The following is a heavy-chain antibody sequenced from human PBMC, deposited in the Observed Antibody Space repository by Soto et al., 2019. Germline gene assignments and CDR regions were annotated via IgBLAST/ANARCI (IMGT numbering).Heavy chain of an antibody. Sequence: ASVKVSCKASGYTFTSYYMHWVRQAPGQGLEWMGIINPSGGSTSYAQKFQGRVTMTRDTSTSTVYMELSSLRSEDTAVYYCARDFKSSIKTYYYYYGMDVWGQGTTVTVSS. CDR2: INPSGGST. V-gene: IGHV1-46*01. D-gene: IGHD3-3*02. CDR1: GYTFTSYY. J-gene: IGHJ6*02. CDR3: ARDFKSSIKTYYYYYGMDV.